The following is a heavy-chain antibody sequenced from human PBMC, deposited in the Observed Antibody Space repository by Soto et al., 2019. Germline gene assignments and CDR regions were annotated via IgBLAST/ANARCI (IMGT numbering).Heavy chain of an antibody. CDR3: ARGRGYSYGTGRGYYMDV. Sequence: ASVKVSCKASGYTFTSYGISWVRQAPGQGLEWMGWMNPNSGNTGYAQKFQGRVTMTRNTSISTAYMELSSLRSEDTAVYYCARGRGYSYGTGRGYYMDVWGKGTTVTVSS. D-gene: IGHD5-18*01. J-gene: IGHJ6*03. CDR2: MNPNSGNT. V-gene: IGHV1-8*02. CDR1: GYTFTSYG.